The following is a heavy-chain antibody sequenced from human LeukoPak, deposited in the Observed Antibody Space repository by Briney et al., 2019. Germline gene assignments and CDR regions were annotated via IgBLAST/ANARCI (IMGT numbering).Heavy chain of an antibody. J-gene: IGHJ4*02. CDR1: GFTFSGYS. V-gene: IGHV3-48*01. CDR2: ISSSSSTI. CDR3: ARLNDWYYYYSRFDY. Sequence: GGSLRLSCAASGFTFSGYSMNWVRQAPGKGLEWVSYISSSSSTIYYAVSVKGRFTISRDNAKNSLYLQMNSLRAEDTAVYYCARLNDWYYYYSRFDYWGQGTLVTVSS. D-gene: IGHD3-22*01.